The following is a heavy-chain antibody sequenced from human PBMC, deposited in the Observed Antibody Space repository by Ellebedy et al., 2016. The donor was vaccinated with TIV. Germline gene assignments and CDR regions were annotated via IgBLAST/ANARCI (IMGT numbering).Heavy chain of an antibody. D-gene: IGHD6-6*01. CDR1: GGTFSSYA. CDR2: IIPILGIA. CDR3: ARGLSSSGRADYYGMDV. Sequence: ASVKVSCKASGGTFSSYAISWVRQAPGQGLEWMGRIIPILGIANYAQKFQGRVTITADKSTSTAYMELSSLRSEDTAVYYCARGLSSSGRADYYGMDVWGQGTTVTVSS. J-gene: IGHJ6*02. V-gene: IGHV1-69*04.